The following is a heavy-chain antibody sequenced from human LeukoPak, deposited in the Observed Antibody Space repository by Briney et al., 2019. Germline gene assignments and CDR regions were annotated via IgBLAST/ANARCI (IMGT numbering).Heavy chain of an antibody. V-gene: IGHV3-69-1*01. Sequence: GGSLRLSCVASGFTFDDCAMTWVRQAPGKGPEWVSSIGGPTETYYADSVKGRFTISRDNAKTSVYLQMNSLRAEDTAVYFCARDAFYCSSTSCYDYWGQGTLVTVSS. CDR1: GFTFDDCA. CDR3: ARDAFYCSSTSCYDY. D-gene: IGHD2-2*01. J-gene: IGHJ4*02. CDR2: IGGPTET.